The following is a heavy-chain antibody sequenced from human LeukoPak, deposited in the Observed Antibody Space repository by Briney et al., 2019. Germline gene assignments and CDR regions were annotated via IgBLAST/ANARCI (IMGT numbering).Heavy chain of an antibody. Sequence: PGGSLRLPCAASGFTFSSYGMHWVRQAPGKGLEWVAVIWYDGSNEYYADSVKGRFTISRDNSKNTLYLQMNSLRVEDTAVYYCARDLYADYVWGSFDYWGQGTLVTVSS. CDR1: GFTFSSYG. V-gene: IGHV3-33*01. CDR2: IWYDGSNE. J-gene: IGHJ4*02. D-gene: IGHD3-16*01. CDR3: ARDLYADYVWGSFDY.